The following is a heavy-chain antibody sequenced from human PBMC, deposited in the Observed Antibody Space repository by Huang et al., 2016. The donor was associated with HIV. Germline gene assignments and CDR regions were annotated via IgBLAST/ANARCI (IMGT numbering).Heavy chain of an antibody. J-gene: IGHJ6*02. CDR1: GFTFSDYS. CDR3: ARDYSGSYFGLNYYYGMDV. D-gene: IGHD1-26*01. CDR2: IRGSRSHK. Sequence: EVQLVESGGGLVKPGGSLRLSCAASGFTFSDYSMNWVRQAPGKGLGWVSSIRGSRSHKHYADSVKGRCTISRDNAKKSLYLQMNSLRVEDTAVYYCARDYSGSYFGLNYYYGMDVWGQGTTVTVSS. V-gene: IGHV3-21*01.